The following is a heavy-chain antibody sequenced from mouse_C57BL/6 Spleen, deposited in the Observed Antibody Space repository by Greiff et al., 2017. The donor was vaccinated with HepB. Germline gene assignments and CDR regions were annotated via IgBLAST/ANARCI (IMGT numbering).Heavy chain of an antibody. CDR2: INPNNGGT. Sequence: VQLQQSGPELVKPGASVKIPCKASGYTFTDYNMDWVKQSHGKSLEWIGDINPNNGGTIYNQKFKGKATLTVDKSSSTAYMELRSLTSEDTAVYYCARSKNWWFAYWGQGTLVTVSA. CDR1: GYTFTDYN. J-gene: IGHJ3*01. CDR3: ARSKNWWFAY. V-gene: IGHV1-18*01. D-gene: IGHD4-1*01.